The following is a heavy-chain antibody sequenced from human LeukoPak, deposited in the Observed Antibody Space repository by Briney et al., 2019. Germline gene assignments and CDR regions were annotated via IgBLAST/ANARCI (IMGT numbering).Heavy chain of an antibody. Sequence: GGSLRVSCAASGFTVSSYSMQWLGPAPGKGLDWVSSISRSSSYIYYADSVKGRFTISRDNAKNSLYLQMNSLRAEDTAVYYCARDRYDFWSGYSSLSWFDPWGQGTLVTVSS. J-gene: IGHJ5*02. CDR1: GFTVSSYS. D-gene: IGHD3-3*01. V-gene: IGHV3-21*01. CDR2: ISRSSSYI. CDR3: ARDRYDFWSGYSSLSWFDP.